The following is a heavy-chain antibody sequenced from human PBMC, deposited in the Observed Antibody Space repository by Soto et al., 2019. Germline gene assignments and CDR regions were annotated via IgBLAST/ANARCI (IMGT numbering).Heavy chain of an antibody. CDR3: ARDPGYSYGNT. J-gene: IGHJ5*02. CDR2: ISYDGSDK. D-gene: IGHD5-18*01. V-gene: IGHV3-30-3*01. Sequence: GWSLRLSCAASGFTFGAFAMHWVRQAPGKGLEWVALISYDGSDKDYADSVKGRFTISRDNSRNTLFLQMNSLRAEDTAVYYCARDPGYSYGNTWGQGT. CDR1: GFTFGAFA.